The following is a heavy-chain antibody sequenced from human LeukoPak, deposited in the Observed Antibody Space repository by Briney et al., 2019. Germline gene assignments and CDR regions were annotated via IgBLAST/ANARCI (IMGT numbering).Heavy chain of an antibody. CDR3: ARDPAYYDSSGLTDY. V-gene: IGHV3-74*01. Sequence: GGSLRLSCAASGFTFSSCWMHWVRQAPGKGLVWVSHINSDGSSTSYADSVKGRFTISRDNAKNTLYLQMNSLRAEDTAVYYCARDPAYYDSSGLTDYWGQGTLVTVSS. CDR2: INSDGSST. D-gene: IGHD3-22*01. J-gene: IGHJ4*02. CDR1: GFTFSSCW.